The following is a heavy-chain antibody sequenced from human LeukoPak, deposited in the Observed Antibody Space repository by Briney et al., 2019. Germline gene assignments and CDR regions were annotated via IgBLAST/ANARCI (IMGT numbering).Heavy chain of an antibody. V-gene: IGHV4-34*01. D-gene: IGHD5-24*01. CDR2: INHSGST. CDR1: GRSFSGYY. J-gene: IGHJ4*02. Sequence: SETLSLTCAVYGRSFSGYYWSWIRQPPGKGLEWIGEINHSGSTNYNPSLKSRVTISVDTSKNQFSLKLSSVTAADTAVYYCARGGGGWLPFDYWGQGTLVTVSS. CDR3: ARGGGGWLPFDY.